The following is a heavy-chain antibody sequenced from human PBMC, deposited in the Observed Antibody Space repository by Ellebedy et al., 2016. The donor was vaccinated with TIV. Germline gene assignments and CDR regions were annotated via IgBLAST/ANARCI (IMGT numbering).Heavy chain of an antibody. V-gene: IGHV4-39*01. CDR2: IYYSGST. J-gene: IGHJ6*02. CDR3: ARQSSSSSWYRKYGMDV. CDR1: GDAVGSDSYY. Sequence: SETLSLTCTVSGDAVGSDSYYWAWIRRPPGKGLEWIGSIYYSGSTYYNPSLKSRVTISVDTSKHQFSLKLTSVTAADTAVYYCARQSSSSSWYRKYGMDVWGQGTTVTVSS. D-gene: IGHD6-13*01.